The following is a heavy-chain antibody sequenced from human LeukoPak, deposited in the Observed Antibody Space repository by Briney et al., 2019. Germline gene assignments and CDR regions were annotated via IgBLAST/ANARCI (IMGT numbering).Heavy chain of an antibody. D-gene: IGHD6-13*01. Sequence: ASVKVSCKASGYTFTSYGISWVRQAPRQGLEWMGWISAYNGNTNYAQKLQGRVTMTTDTSTSTAYMELRSLRSDDTAVYYCALIAAAGYFDPWGQGTLVTVSS. J-gene: IGHJ5*02. CDR3: ALIAAAGYFDP. V-gene: IGHV1-18*04. CDR2: ISAYNGNT. CDR1: GYTFTSYG.